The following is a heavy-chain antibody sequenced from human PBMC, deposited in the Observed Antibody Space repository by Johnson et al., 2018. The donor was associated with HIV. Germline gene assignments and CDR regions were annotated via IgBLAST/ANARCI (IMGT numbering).Heavy chain of an antibody. Sequence: QEQLVESGGGLVQPGGSLRLSCAASGFTFSDYYMSWIRQAPGKGLEWVSYITSSGRTTYYADSVKGRFTISRDNAKNSLYLQMNSLRAEDTAVYYCATEGGTGAFDIWGQGTMVTVSS. CDR3: ATEGGTGAFDI. V-gene: IGHV3-11*04. D-gene: IGHD2-15*01. CDR1: GFTFSDYY. CDR2: ITSSGRTT. J-gene: IGHJ3*02.